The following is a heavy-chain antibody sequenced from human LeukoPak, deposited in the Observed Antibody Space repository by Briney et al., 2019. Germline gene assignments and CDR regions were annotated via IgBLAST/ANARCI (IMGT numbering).Heavy chain of an antibody. Sequence: GASVKVSCKASGYTFTSYGISWVRQAPGQGLEWMGWIGAYNGNTNYAQKFQGRVTMTEDTSTDTAYMELSSLRSEDTAVYYCATARGGLVILWGAFDIWGQGTMVTVSS. CDR1: GYTFTSYG. CDR3: ATARGGLVILWGAFDI. D-gene: IGHD3/OR15-3a*01. J-gene: IGHJ3*02. CDR2: IGAYNGNT. V-gene: IGHV1-18*01.